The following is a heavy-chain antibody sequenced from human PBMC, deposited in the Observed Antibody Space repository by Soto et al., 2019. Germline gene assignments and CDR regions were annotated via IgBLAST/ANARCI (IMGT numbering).Heavy chain of an antibody. Sequence: QVQLVQSGAEVKKPGASVKVSCKASGYTFTSYAMHWVRQAPGQRLESMGWINAGNGNTKYSQKFQGRVTITRDTSASTAYMELSSLRSEDTAVYYCARARCSSTSCYYWFDPWGQGTLVTVSS. CDR2: INAGNGNT. CDR3: ARARCSSTSCYYWFDP. D-gene: IGHD2-2*01. CDR1: GYTFTSYA. J-gene: IGHJ5*02. V-gene: IGHV1-3*01.